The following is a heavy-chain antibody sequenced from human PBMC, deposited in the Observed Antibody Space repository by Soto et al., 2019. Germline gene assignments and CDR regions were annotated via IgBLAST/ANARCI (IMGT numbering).Heavy chain of an antibody. D-gene: IGHD1-7*01. CDR2: IKSKTDGGTT. J-gene: IGHJ6*03. CDR3: TTVYRNYGFNYYYYMDV. Sequence: GGSLRLSCAASGFTFSNAWMSWVRQAPGKGLEWVGRIKSKTDGGTTDYAAPVKGRFTISRDDSKNTLYLQMNSLKTEDTAVYYCTTVYRNYGFNYYYYMDVWGKGTTVTVSS. V-gene: IGHV3-15*01. CDR1: GFTFSNAW.